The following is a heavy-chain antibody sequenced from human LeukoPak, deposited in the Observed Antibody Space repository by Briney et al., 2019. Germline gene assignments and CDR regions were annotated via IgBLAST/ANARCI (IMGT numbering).Heavy chain of an antibody. CDR1: GGSISSYY. CDR3: ARSSDGYYYDSSGYLD. D-gene: IGHD3-22*01. V-gene: IGHV4-4*07. CDR2: IYTSGST. Sequence: SETLSLTCTVSGGSISSYYWSWIRQPAGKGLEWIGRIYTSGSTNYNPSLKSRVTMSVDTSKNQFSLKLSSVTAADTAVYYCARSSDGYYYDSSGYLDWGQGTMVTVSS. J-gene: IGHJ3*01.